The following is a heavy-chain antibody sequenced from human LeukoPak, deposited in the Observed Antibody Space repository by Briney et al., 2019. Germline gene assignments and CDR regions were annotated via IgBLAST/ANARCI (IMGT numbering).Heavy chain of an antibody. V-gene: IGHV1-46*01. CDR2: INPSGGST. D-gene: IGHD6-19*01. J-gene: IGHJ4*02. CDR3: ARDGGFGGWYDY. CDR1: GYTFTSYY. Sequence: ASVKVSCKASGYTFTSYYMHWVRQAPGQGLEWMGIINPSGGSTSYAQKFQGRVTMTTDTSTSTAYMELRSLRSDDTAVYYCARDGGFGGWYDYWGQGTLVTVSP.